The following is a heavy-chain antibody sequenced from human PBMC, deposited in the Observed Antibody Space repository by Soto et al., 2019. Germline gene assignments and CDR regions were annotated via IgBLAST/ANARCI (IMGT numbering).Heavy chain of an antibody. CDR1: GDSVSRNSAA. D-gene: IGHD1-1*01. J-gene: IGHJ6*02. V-gene: IGHV6-1*01. CDR2: TYYRSKWYN. Sequence: SQTLSLTCAISGDSVSRNSAAWNWIRQSPSRGLEWLGRTYYRSKWYNDYAVSVKSRITINPDTSKNQFSLQLNSVTPEDTAVYYCARDRSVQLDRGKPSYYYYGMDVWGQGTTVTVSS. CDR3: ARDRSVQLDRGKPSYYYYGMDV.